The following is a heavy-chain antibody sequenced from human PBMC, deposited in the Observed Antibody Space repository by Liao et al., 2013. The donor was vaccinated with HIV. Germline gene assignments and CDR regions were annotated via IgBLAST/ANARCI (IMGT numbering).Heavy chain of an antibody. D-gene: IGHD6-19*01. J-gene: IGHJ3*02. V-gene: IGHV4-61*02. Sequence: QVQLQESGPGLVKPSQTLSLTCTVSGGSISSGGYYWSWIRQPAGKGLEWIGRIYISGSTNYNPSLKSRVTISVDTSKNQFSLKLSSVTAADTAVYYCARDAGAVAPGAFDIWGQGTMVTVSS. CDR1: GGSISSGGYY. CDR3: ARDAGAVAPGAFDI. CDR2: IYISGST.